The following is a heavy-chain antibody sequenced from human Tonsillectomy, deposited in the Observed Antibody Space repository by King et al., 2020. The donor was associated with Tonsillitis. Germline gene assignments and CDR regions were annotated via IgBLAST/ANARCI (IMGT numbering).Heavy chain of an antibody. CDR1: GFTFSSYD. V-gene: IGHV3-13*01. CDR2: IGTAGDT. D-gene: IGHD3-3*01. Sequence: EVQLVESGGGLVQPGGSLRLSCAASGFTFSSYDMHWVRQATGKGLEWVSAIGTAGDTYYPGSVKGRFPISRENAKNPLYLQMNSLRAGDTAVYYCARGGYYEFWSGDYARGADYYYYGMDVWGQGTTVTVSS. J-gene: IGHJ6*02. CDR3: ARGGYYEFWSGDYARGADYYYYGMDV.